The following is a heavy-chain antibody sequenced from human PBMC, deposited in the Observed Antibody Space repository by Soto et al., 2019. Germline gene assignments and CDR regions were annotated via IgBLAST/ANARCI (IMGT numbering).Heavy chain of an antibody. CDR3: ARAIVVTIGGMDV. J-gene: IGHJ6*02. D-gene: IGHD5-12*01. CDR1: GGSNSSADYY. Sequence: KPSETLSLTCTVSGGSNSSADYYWSWVRQPPGKGLEWIGYIYYSGSTFFNPSLKSRVTISKDTSRNQSSLRLNSVTAADTAVYYCARAIVVTIGGMDVWGQGTTVTVSS. CDR2: IYYSGST. V-gene: IGHV4-30-4*01.